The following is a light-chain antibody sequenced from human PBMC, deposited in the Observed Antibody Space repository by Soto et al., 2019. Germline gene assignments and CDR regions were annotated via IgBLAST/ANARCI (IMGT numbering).Light chain of an antibody. CDR3: QQIYSAPLT. CDR2: AAS. V-gene: IGKV1-39*01. CDR1: QSITTY. J-gene: IGKJ4*01. Sequence: DIQMTQSPSSLSASVGDRVTITCRASQSITTYLNWYRQKPGKAPKLLIYAASSLQSGVPSRFSGSGSETEFTLSIISLQPEDFATYFCQQIYSAPLTFGGGTKVDIK.